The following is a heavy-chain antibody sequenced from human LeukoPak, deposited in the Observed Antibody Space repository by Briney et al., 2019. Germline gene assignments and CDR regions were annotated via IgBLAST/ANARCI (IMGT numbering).Heavy chain of an antibody. V-gene: IGHV3-7*01. CDR3: ARAAAMVRFAGYYYYMDV. CDR1: GFTFSSYW. Sequence: GGSLRLSCAASGFTFSSYWMSWVRQAPGKGLEWVANIKQDGSEKYYVDSVKGRFTISRDNAKNSLYLQMNSLRAEDTAVYYCARAAAMVRFAGYYYYMDVWGKGTTVTVSS. D-gene: IGHD5-18*01. J-gene: IGHJ6*03. CDR2: IKQDGSEK.